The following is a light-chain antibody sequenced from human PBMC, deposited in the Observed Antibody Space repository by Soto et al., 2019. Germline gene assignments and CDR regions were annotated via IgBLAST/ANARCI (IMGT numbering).Light chain of an antibody. J-gene: IGKJ3*01. CDR3: QKYNSAPQT. CDR1: QDISSF. CDR2: LAS. Sequence: DILMTQSPSSLSASVGDRVTITCRASQDISSFLAWYQQKPGKVPKLLIYLASTLQSGAPSRFSGSGSGTDFTLTISSLQPEDVATYYCQKYNSAPQTFGPGTKVDIK. V-gene: IGKV1-27*01.